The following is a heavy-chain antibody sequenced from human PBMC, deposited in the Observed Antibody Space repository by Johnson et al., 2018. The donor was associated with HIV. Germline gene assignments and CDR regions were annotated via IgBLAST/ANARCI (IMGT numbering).Heavy chain of an antibody. CDR2: IKEDGTEK. Sequence: VQLVESGGALVQPGGSLGLSCAVSGFTFSNYWMSWVRQAPGKGLEWVANIKEDGTEKHYVDSVKGRFTISRDNAKSSLYLQMNSLRVEDTAVYYCAREGAGGAFDIWGQGTMVTVSS. V-gene: IGHV3-7*01. D-gene: IGHD1-26*01. CDR3: AREGAGGAFDI. CDR1: GFTFSNYW. J-gene: IGHJ3*02.